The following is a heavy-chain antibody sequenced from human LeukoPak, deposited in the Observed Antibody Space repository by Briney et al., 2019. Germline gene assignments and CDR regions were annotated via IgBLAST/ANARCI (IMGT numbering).Heavy chain of an antibody. J-gene: IGHJ5*02. CDR3: AKGTRDPYGDSNWFDP. CDR1: GFTFSSYA. V-gene: IGHV3-23*01. D-gene: IGHD4-17*01. CDR2: ISGSGGST. Sequence: GGSLRLSCAASGFTFSSYAMSWVRQAPGKGLEWVSAISGSGGSTYYADSVKGRFTISRDNSKNTLYLQMSSLRAEEPAVYYCAKGTRDPYGDSNWFDPWGQGTLVTVSS.